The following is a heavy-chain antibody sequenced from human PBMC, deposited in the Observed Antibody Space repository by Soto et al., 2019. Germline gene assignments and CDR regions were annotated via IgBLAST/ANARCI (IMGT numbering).Heavy chain of an antibody. J-gene: IGHJ4*02. CDR3: ARGLTNYGDADVC. Sequence: EVQLVESGGGLVQPGGALRLSCAASGFTFSSYWMSWVRQAPGKGLEWVANIKQDGNEKNYVDSVKGRVTISRDNAKNSLYLQMNSLRAKDTAVYYCARGLTNYGDADVCWGQGTLVTVSS. D-gene: IGHD4-17*01. CDR1: GFTFSSYW. V-gene: IGHV3-7*03. CDR2: IKQDGNEK.